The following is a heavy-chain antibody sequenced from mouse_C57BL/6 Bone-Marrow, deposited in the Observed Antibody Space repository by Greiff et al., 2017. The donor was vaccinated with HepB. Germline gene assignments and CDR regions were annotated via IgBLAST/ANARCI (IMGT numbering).Heavy chain of an antibody. CDR3: ARHEWNYGSSLDY. Sequence: QVQLQQPGAELVRPGSSVKLSCKASGYTFTSYWMDWVKQRPGQGLEWIGNIYPSDSETHYNQKFKDKATLTVDKSSSTAYMQLSSLTSEDSAVYYCARHEWNYGSSLDYWGQGTTLTVSS. CDR1: GYTFTSYW. V-gene: IGHV1-61*01. CDR2: IYPSDSET. J-gene: IGHJ2*01. D-gene: IGHD1-1*01.